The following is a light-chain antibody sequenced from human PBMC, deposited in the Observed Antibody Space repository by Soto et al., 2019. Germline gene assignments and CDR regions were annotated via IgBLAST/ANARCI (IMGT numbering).Light chain of an antibody. V-gene: IGLV2-23*02. Sequence: SVLSQPASVSGSPGQSITISCTGTSRDIGSYNLISWYQQHPGKAPKLVIYEVSKWPSGVSNRFSGSKSVNTASLTISGLQTEDEADYYCCSYAGRHTVYVFGTGTKVTVL. CDR1: SRDIGSYNL. J-gene: IGLJ1*01. CDR2: EVS. CDR3: CSYAGRHTVYV.